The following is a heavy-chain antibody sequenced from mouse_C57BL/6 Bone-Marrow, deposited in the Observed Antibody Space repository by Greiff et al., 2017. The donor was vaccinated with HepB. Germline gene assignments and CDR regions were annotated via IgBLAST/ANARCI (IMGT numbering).Heavy chain of an antibody. J-gene: IGHJ3*01. CDR3: ARGVYDGYYSFAY. V-gene: IGHV1-81*01. D-gene: IGHD2-3*01. CDR1: GYTFTSYG. CDR2: IYPRSGNT. Sequence: VQLKQSGAELARPGASVKLSCKASGYTFTSYGISWVKQRTGQGLEWIGEIYPRSGNTYYNEKFKGKATLTADKSSSTAYMELRSLTSEDSAVYFCARGVYDGYYSFAYWGQGTLVTVSA.